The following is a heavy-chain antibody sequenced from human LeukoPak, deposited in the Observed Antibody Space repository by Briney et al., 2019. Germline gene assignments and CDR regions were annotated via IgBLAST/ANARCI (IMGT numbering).Heavy chain of an antibody. Sequence: GASMKVSCKTSGFTFTGYYIHWLRQAPGQGLEWMGWINPKRGDTNYAPKFQGRVTMTRDTSIRTAYMDLSSLRSDDTAVYYCARDWGMVAGTAGDYWGQGTLVTVSS. V-gene: IGHV1-2*02. D-gene: IGHD6-19*01. CDR1: GFTFTGYY. CDR2: INPKRGDT. J-gene: IGHJ4*02. CDR3: ARDWGMVAGTAGDY.